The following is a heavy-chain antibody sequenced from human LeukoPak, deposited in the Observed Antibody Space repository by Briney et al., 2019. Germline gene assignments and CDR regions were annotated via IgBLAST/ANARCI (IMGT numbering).Heavy chain of an antibody. D-gene: IGHD3-16*02. CDR1: GFTFSSYS. J-gene: IGHJ4*02. V-gene: IGHV3-21*01. Sequence: GGSLRLSCAASGFTFSSYSMNWDRQAPGKGLEWVSSISSSSSYIYYADSVKGRFTISRDNAKNSLYLQMNSLRAEDTAVYYCARGKDDYVWGSYRPFDYWGQGTLVTVSS. CDR2: ISSSSSYI. CDR3: ARGKDDYVWGSYRPFDY.